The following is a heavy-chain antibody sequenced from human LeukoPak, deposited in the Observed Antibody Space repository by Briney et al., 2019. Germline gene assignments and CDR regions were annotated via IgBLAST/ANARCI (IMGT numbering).Heavy chain of an antibody. CDR3: TSWGDTTAEYFQR. Sequence: GGSLRLSCVVSGFTFNRCWMNWVRQAPGKGPEWVAHINPDGRDTYYVDSVKGRFTISRDNAQNSMYLQMNSLRVEDTAVYYCTSWGDTTAEYFQRWGQGTLVTVSS. J-gene: IGHJ1*01. V-gene: IGHV3-7*01. CDR1: GFTFNRCW. D-gene: IGHD2-21*02. CDR2: INPDGRDT.